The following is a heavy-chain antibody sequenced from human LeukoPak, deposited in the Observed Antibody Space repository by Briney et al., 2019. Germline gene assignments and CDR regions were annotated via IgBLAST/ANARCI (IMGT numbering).Heavy chain of an antibody. J-gene: IGHJ4*02. CDR2: ISTSGSAI. V-gene: IGHV3-48*03. D-gene: IGHD5-24*01. Sequence: GGSLRLSCVASGFTFSSYDMNWVRQAPGKGLEWVSYISTSGSAIYYADSVKGRFTISRDNAKNSLYLQMDSLRAEDTAVYYCARSEMATVYYFDYWGQGTLVTVSS. CDR1: GFTFSSYD. CDR3: ARSEMATVYYFDY.